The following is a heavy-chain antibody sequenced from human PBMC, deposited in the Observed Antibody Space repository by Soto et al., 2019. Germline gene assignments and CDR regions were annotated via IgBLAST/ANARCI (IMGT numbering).Heavy chain of an antibody. V-gene: IGHV4-34*01. CDR3: ARGRSANSGYDFDY. Sequence: PSETLSLTCAVYGGSFSGYYWSWIRQPPGKGLEWIGEINHSGSTNYNPSLKSRVTISVDTSKNQFSLKLSSVTAADTAVYYCARGRSANSGYDFDYWGQGTLVTVSS. CDR1: GGSFSGYY. CDR2: INHSGST. J-gene: IGHJ4*02. D-gene: IGHD5-12*01.